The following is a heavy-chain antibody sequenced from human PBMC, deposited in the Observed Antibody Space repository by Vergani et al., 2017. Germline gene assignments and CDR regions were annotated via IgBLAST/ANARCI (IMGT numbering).Heavy chain of an antibody. CDR2: IKSDGRT. J-gene: IGHJ4*01. CDR3: TRSECSGTTGDGHYFDL. Sequence: VELLESGGGLAQPGGSLRVSCSASGFTVTTYYMRWVRQAPGKGLEWVSVIKSDGRTSYAESVRGRFTISRDTSRNAVYLQMNILRVEDTGVYYCTRSECSGTTGDGHYFDLWGHGILVTVSS. CDR1: GFTVTTYY. D-gene: IGHD2-15*01. V-gene: IGHV3-66*02.